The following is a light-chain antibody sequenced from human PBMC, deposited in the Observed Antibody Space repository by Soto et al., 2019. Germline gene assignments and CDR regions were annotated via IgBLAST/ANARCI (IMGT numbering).Light chain of an antibody. J-gene: IGKJ2*01. CDR1: HVVSNY. Sequence: AIRMTQSPSSLSASIGDRVTITCRASHVVSNYLAWYQQKPGKAPKALIYAASFLQSGVPSRFSGSGSGTDFSLTISFLQSEDFASYYCHHYYSYPYTFVQGTTLQMK. V-gene: IGKV1-8*01. CDR2: AAS. CDR3: HHYYSYPYT.